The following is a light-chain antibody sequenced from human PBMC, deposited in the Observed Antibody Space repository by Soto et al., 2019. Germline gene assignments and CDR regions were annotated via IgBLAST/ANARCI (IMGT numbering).Light chain of an antibody. J-gene: IGKJ1*01. CDR1: QSVSSSY. CDR2: GAS. Sequence: EIVLTQSPGTLSLSPGERATLSCRASQSVSSSYLAWYQQKPGQAPRLLIYGASSRATGIPDRFSGSGSGTDFTLTSSRLEPEDFAVYYCQQYGSSFITFGQGTKVDIK. V-gene: IGKV3-20*01. CDR3: QQYGSSFIT.